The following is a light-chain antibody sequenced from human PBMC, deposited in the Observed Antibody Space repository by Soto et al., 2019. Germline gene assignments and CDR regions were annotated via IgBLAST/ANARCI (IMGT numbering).Light chain of an antibody. CDR3: QTWGTGRWV. CDR1: SGHSSYA. Sequence: QSVLTQSPSASASLGASVKLTCTLSSGHSSYAIAWHQQQPEKGPRYLMKLNSDGSHSKGDGIPDRFSGSSSGAERYLTISSLQSEDEADYYCQTWGTGRWVFSGGTKLTVL. J-gene: IGLJ3*02. CDR2: LNSDGSH. V-gene: IGLV4-69*01.